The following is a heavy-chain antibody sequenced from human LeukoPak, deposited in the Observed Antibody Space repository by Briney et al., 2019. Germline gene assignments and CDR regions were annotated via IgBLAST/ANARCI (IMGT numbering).Heavy chain of an antibody. CDR3: ARADCSSTSCYGRLIDY. Sequence: GGSLRLSCAASGFTFSSYWMNWVRQAPGKGLEWVANIKKDGSDKNYLGSVKGRFTISRDNAKNSLYVQMNSLRVEDTAVYYCARADCSSTSCYGRLIDYWGQGTLATVSS. CDR1: GFTFSSYW. D-gene: IGHD2-2*01. V-gene: IGHV3-7*01. CDR2: IKKDGSDK. J-gene: IGHJ4*02.